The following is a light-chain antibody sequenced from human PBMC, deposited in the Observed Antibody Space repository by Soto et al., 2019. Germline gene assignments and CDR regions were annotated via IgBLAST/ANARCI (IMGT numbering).Light chain of an antibody. V-gene: IGKV3-20*01. CDR2: GAS. Sequence: EIVMTQSPATLSVSPGERATFSCRASQSVSSNLAWYQQKPGQAPRLLIYGASSRATGIPDRFSGSGSGTDFTLTISRLEPEDFAVYYCQQYGSSPSTFGQGTRLEIK. J-gene: IGKJ5*01. CDR1: QSVSSN. CDR3: QQYGSSPST.